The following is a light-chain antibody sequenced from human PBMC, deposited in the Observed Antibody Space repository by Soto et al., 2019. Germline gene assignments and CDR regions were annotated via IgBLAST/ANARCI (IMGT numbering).Light chain of an antibody. CDR2: EAS. Sequence: EIVLTQSPATLSLSPGERATLSCRASQSVSTYLAWYQQKPGQAPRLLIYEASNRATGIPARFSGSGSGTEFTLTISSLEPEDFVVYYCQQRSNWPPMYTFGQGTKLEIK. CDR3: QQRSNWPPMYT. J-gene: IGKJ2*01. V-gene: IGKV3-11*01. CDR1: QSVSTY.